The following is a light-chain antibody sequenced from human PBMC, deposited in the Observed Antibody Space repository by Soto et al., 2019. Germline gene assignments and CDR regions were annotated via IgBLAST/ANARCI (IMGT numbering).Light chain of an antibody. V-gene: IGKV1-5*01. CDR3: QQLNSYPQT. CDR1: QTISSW. CDR2: SAS. J-gene: IGKJ5*01. Sequence: GDRVTITCRASQTISSWLAWYQQKPGKAPKLLVYSASTLQSGVPSRFSGSGSGPDFTLTISSLQPEDSATYFCQQLNSYPQTFGQGTRLEIK.